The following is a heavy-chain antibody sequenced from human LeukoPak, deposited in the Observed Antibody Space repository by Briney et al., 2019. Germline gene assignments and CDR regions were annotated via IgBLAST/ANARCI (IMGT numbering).Heavy chain of an antibody. D-gene: IGHD2-2*02. CDR3: ARVVPAAIVYYYYYMDV. J-gene: IGHJ6*03. V-gene: IGHV1-18*01. Sequence: ASVKVSCKASGYTFTSYGISWVRQAPGQGLEWMGWISAYNGNTNYAQKLQGRVTMTTDTSTSTAYMELRSLRSDDTAVYYCARVVPAAIVYYYYYMDVWSKGTTVTVSS. CDR1: GYTFTSYG. CDR2: ISAYNGNT.